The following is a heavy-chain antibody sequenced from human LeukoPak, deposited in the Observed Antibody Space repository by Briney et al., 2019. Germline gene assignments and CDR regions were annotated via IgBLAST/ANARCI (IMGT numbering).Heavy chain of an antibody. CDR2: ISHDGSNK. D-gene: IGHD3-3*01. Sequence: GGSLRLSCAASGFTFSSYAMHWVRQAPGKGLEWVAVISHDGSNKYYADSVKGRFTISRDNSKNTLYLQMNSLRAEDTAVYYCARDRAIFGVVYYFDYWGQGTLVTVSS. J-gene: IGHJ4*02. V-gene: IGHV3-30*01. CDR3: ARDRAIFGVVYYFDY. CDR1: GFTFSSYA.